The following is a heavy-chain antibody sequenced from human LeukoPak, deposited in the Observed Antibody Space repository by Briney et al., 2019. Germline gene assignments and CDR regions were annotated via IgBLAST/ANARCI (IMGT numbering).Heavy chain of an antibody. D-gene: IGHD3-22*01. V-gene: IGHV3-9*01. CDR2: ISWNSGSI. Sequence: QSGGSLRLSCAASGFTFDDYAMHWVRQVPGKGLEWVSGISWNSGSIGYADSVKGRFTISRDNAMNSLYLQMNSLRAEDTAVYYCAKETPAEDDYYDSSGFSGDAFDIWGQGTMVTVSS. J-gene: IGHJ3*02. CDR1: GFTFDDYA. CDR3: AKETPAEDDYYDSSGFSGDAFDI.